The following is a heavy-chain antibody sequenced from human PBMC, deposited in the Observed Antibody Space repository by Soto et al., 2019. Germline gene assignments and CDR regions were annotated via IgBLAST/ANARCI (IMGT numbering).Heavy chain of an antibody. CDR2: FDPEDGET. V-gene: IGHV1-24*01. CDR3: ATEFRSIVGAHRSACDS. D-gene: IGHD1-26*01. J-gene: IGHJ3*02. Sequence: GASVKVSCKVSGYTLTEFSMHWVRQAHGQGLEWMGGFDPEDGETIYAQKFQGRVTMTEDTSTDTAYMELSSLRSEDTAVYYCATEFRSIVGAHRSACDSWGQGTMVSV. CDR1: GYTLTEFS.